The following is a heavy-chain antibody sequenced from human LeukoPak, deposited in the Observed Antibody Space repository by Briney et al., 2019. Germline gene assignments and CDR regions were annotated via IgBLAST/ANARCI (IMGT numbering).Heavy chain of an antibody. V-gene: IGHV3-30-3*01. CDR1: GFTFSSYA. J-gene: IGHJ4*02. D-gene: IGHD4-17*01. CDR3: ARDLDGDIDY. Sequence: GGSLRLSCAASGFTFSSYAMHWVRQAPGTGLEWVAVISYDGSNKYYADSVKGRFTISRDNSKNTLYLQMNSLRAEDTAVYYCARDLDGDIDYWGQGTLVTVSS. CDR2: ISYDGSNK.